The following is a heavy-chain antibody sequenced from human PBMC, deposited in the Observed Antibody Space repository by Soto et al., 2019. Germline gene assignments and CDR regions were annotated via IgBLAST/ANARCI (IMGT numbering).Heavy chain of an antibody. CDR3: ARDKGFVVVPAAMPLGYYYYGTDV. CDR1: GFAFSSYV. CDR2: IWLSGDSP. V-gene: IGHV3-23*01. D-gene: IGHD2-2*01. J-gene: IGHJ6*02. Sequence: PGGSLRLSCTASGFAFSSYVMNWVRQAPGKGLEWVSSIWLSGDSPYYADSVKGRFTISRDNSMNTVYLQMNSLRAEDTAVYYCARDKGFVVVPAAMPLGYYYYGTDVWGQGTTVTVSS.